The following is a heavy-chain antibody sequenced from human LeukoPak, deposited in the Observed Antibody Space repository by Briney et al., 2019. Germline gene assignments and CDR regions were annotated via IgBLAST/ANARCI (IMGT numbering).Heavy chain of an antibody. D-gene: IGHD5-24*01. CDR1: GYTFTSYD. Sequence: ASVKVSCTASGYTFTSYDIKWVRQATGQGLEWMGWMNPNSGNTGYAQKFQGRVTMTSNTSISTAYMELSSPRSEDTAVYYCARGLGDGYNLYYFDYWGQGTLVTVSS. CDR2: MNPNSGNT. J-gene: IGHJ4*02. V-gene: IGHV1-8*01. CDR3: ARGLGDGYNLYYFDY.